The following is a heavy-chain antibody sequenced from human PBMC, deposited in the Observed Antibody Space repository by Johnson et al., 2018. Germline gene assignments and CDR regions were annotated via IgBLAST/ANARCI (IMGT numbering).Heavy chain of an antibody. CDR3: ASRHPDYHMDV. Sequence: VQLVESGGGVVQPGRSLRLSCAASGFTFSSYAMHWVRQAPGKGLEWVAVISYDGSNKYYADSVKGRFTISRANSKNMLYLQMNSLRAEDTAVYYCASRHPDYHMDVWGKGTTVTVSS. CDR1: GFTFSSYA. CDR2: ISYDGSNK. V-gene: IGHV3-30-3*01. J-gene: IGHJ6*03.